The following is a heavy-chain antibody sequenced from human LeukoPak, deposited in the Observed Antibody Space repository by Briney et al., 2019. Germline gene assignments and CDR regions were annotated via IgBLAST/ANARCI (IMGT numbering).Heavy chain of an antibody. D-gene: IGHD3-22*01. Sequence: GGSLRLSCAASGFTFSSHSMNWVRQAPGKGLEWVSYISSRSSTIYYADSVEGRFTISRDNAKNSLYLQMNSLRAEDTAVYYCAREGYYYDSSGPFDYWGQGTLVTVSS. CDR3: AREGYYYDSSGPFDY. CDR2: ISSRSSTI. V-gene: IGHV3-48*01. J-gene: IGHJ4*02. CDR1: GFTFSSHS.